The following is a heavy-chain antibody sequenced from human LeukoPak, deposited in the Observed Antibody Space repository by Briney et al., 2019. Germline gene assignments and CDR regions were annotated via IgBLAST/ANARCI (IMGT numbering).Heavy chain of an antibody. Sequence: PSETLSLTCAVYGGSFSGYYWSWIRQPPGKGLEWVTYINQDGSEKYYVDSVKGRFTISRDNAKNSLYLQMNSLRAEDTAVYYCARDGTLRYFDWLFNYWGQGTLVTVSS. V-gene: IGHV3-7*01. CDR2: INQDGSEK. D-gene: IGHD3-9*01. J-gene: IGHJ4*02. CDR3: ARDGTLRYFDWLFNY. CDR1: GGSFSGYY.